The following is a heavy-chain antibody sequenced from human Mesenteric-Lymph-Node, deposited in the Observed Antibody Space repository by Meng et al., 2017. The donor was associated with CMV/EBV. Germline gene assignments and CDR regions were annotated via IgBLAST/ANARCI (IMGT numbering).Heavy chain of an antibody. CDR1: GFSFNHFA. CDR3: VRSYNNNWHTFDY. CDR2: VSYDGNNK. D-gene: IGHD1-20*01. J-gene: IGHJ4*02. V-gene: IGHV3-30*14. Sequence: GGPLRLSCAASGFSFNHFAMHWVRQAPGKGLEWVAIVSYDGNNKYYADSVKGRFTISRDNSKNTLYLQMNSLRAEDTATFYCVRSYNNNWHTFDYWGQGTLVTVSS.